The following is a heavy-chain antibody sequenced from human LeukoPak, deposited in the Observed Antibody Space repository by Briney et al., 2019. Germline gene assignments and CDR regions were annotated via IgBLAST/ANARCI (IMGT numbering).Heavy chain of an antibody. CDR2: VSHDGGYK. CDR3: AKGFTVFGVVTPWFDP. V-gene: IGHV3-30*18. D-gene: IGHD3-3*01. CDR1: GFTFSNYG. Sequence: GGSLRLSCAASGFTFSNYGMHWVRQAPGKGLEWVAVVSHDGGYKYCADSVKGRFTISRDNSKNTLYLQMNSLRAEDTAVYNCAKGFTVFGVVTPWFDPWGQGTLVTVSS. J-gene: IGHJ5*02.